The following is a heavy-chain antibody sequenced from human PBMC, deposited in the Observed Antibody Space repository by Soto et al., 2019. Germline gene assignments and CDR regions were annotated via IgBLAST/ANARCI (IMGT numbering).Heavy chain of an antibody. J-gene: IGHJ3*02. CDR2: VNPHSGAT. Sequence: QEQLVQSGAEVKKPGASVRVSCKASGYTFTDYYIHWVRQAPGQGLEWMGWVNPHSGATKFAQKFQGSVTLTSDTSISTAYMELSRLKSDDAAVYYCARPPNPWKPYAFHILGHGTLVTVSS. CDR1: GYTFTDYY. V-gene: IGHV1-2*04. CDR3: ARPPNPWKPYAFHI. D-gene: IGHD1-1*01.